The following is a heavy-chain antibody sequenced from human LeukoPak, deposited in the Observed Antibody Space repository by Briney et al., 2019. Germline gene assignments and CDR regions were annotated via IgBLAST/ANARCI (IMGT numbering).Heavy chain of an antibody. CDR1: GYNFANSW. CDR2: IYPVDSDI. CDR3: ARHSDRKAFYY. J-gene: IGHJ4*02. D-gene: IGHD3-22*01. V-gene: IGHV5-51*01. Sequence: GESLKISCHGSGYNFANSWIGWVRQMPGKGLGWVGLIYPVDSDIRYSPSFQGHVTISADKSTSTAYLQWVSLKASDTAMYYCARHSDRKAFYYWGQGTLVTVSS.